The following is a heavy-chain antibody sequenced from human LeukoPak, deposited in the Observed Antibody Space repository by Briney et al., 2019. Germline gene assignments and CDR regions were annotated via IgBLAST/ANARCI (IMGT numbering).Heavy chain of an antibody. J-gene: IGHJ4*02. V-gene: IGHV1-18*04. CDR3: ARAQTTLLLDY. Sequence: ASVKVSCKASGYIFTSYGIIWVRQAPGQGLQGMGWISAHNGNTNYAQKLQRRVTMTTDTSTSTVYMELRSLRSDDTAVYYCARAQTTLLLDYWGQGTLVTVSS. CDR1: GYIFTSYG. CDR2: ISAHNGNT. D-gene: IGHD4-11*01.